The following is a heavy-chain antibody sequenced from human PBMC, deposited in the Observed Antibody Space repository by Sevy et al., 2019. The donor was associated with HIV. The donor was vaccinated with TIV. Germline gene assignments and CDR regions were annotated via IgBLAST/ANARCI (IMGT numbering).Heavy chain of an antibody. Sequence: SETLSLTCTVSGGSVSGFRWSWIRQSAGKGLEWSGRMYNSEKTYNPSLKSRVTMSVDTSRDQFSLKLSSVTAADTAVGFCARVIPEDIFYYGMDVWGQGTTVTVSS. D-gene: IGHD3-9*01. J-gene: IGHJ6*02. CDR3: ARVIPEDIFYYGMDV. V-gene: IGHV4-4*07. CDR2: MYNSEKT. CDR1: GGSVSGFR.